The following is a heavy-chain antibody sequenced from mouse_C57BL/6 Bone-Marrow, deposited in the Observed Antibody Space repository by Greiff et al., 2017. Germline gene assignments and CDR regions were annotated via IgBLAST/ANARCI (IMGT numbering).Heavy chain of an antibody. V-gene: IGHV2-5*01. CDR1: GFSLTSYG. CDR2: IWRGGST. Sequence: QVQLQQSGPGLVQPSQSLSITCTVSGFSLTSYGVHWVRQSPGKGLEWLGVIWRGGSTDYNAAFMSRLSITKDNSKSQVFFKMNSLQADDTAIYYWANKYYGSSYDAMDYWGQGTSVTVSS. CDR3: ANKYYGSSYDAMDY. J-gene: IGHJ4*01. D-gene: IGHD1-1*01.